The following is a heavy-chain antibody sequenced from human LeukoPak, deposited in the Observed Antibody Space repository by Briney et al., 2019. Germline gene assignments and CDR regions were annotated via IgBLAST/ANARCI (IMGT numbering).Heavy chain of an antibody. V-gene: IGHV3-53*01. J-gene: IGHJ4*02. CDR2: IFAGGTT. CDR3: ARGYSSSWYD. CDR1: RFTASSNY. D-gene: IGHD6-13*01. Sequence: GGSLRLSPAASRFTASSNYVSWVRQAPGPRLELVSVIFAGGTTYYADSVRDRFTISRDNSKNTLFLQMNSLRAEDTAMYYCARGYSSSWYDWGQGTLVTVSS.